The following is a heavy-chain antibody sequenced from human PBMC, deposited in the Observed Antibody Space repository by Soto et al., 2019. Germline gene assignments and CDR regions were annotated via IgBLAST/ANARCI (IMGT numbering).Heavy chain of an antibody. CDR3: AKDPAYTIFGVVIIKYFDY. V-gene: IGHV3-30*18. CDR2: ISYDGSNK. CDR1: GFTFSSYG. J-gene: IGHJ4*02. D-gene: IGHD3-3*01. Sequence: AGGSLRLSCAASGFTFSSYGMHWVRQAPGKGLEWVAVISYDGSNKYYADSVKGRFTISRDNSKNTLYLQMNSLRAEDTAVYYCAKDPAYTIFGVVIIKYFDYWGQGTLVTVSS.